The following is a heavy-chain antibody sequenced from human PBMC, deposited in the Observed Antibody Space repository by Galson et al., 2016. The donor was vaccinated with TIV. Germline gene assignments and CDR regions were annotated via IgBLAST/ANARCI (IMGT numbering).Heavy chain of an antibody. V-gene: IGHV3-30*04. CDR3: AKDVRALAVAEPFDY. J-gene: IGHJ4*02. D-gene: IGHD6-19*01. CDR1: GFTFRYYP. CDR2: ISYDGNIE. Sequence: SLRLSCAASGFTFRYYPMHWVRQAPGKALEWVAVISYDGNIETYADSVKGRFTISRDNAKNSVYLQMNSLRPEDTAFYYCAKDVRALAVAEPFDYWGQGTLVTVSS.